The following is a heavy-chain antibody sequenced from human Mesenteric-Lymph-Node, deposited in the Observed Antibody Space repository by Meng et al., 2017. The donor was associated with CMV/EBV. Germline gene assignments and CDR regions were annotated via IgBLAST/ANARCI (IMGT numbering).Heavy chain of an antibody. V-gene: IGHV4-34*01. Sequence: QLPPGGAGLVKPSDTLSPTVAVDGGSFSGSYWSWIRQPPGKGLEWIGEINHSGSTNYNPSLKSRVTISVDTSKNQFSLKLSSVTAADTAVYYCARHQRWLKSEGGFNYWGQGTLVTVSS. D-gene: IGHD4-23*01. CDR1: GGSFSGSY. J-gene: IGHJ4*02. CDR2: INHSGST. CDR3: ARHQRWLKSEGGFNY.